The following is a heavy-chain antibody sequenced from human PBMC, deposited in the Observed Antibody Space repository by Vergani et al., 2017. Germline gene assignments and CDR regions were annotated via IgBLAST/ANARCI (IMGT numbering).Heavy chain of an antibody. CDR3: ASLGFIRDSSSFAFDY. J-gene: IGHJ4*02. V-gene: IGHV3-9*01. CDR1: GFTFDDYA. Sequence: EVQLVESGGGLVQPGRSLRLSCAASGFTFDDYAMHWVRQAPGKGLEWVSGISWNSGSIGYADSVKGRFTISRDNAKNSLYLQMNSLRAEDTAVYYCASLGFIRDSSSFAFDYWGQGTLVTVSS. D-gene: IGHD6-6*01. CDR2: ISWNSGSI.